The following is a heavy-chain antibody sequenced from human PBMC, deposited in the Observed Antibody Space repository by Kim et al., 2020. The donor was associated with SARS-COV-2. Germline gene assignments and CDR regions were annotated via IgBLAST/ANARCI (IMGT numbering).Heavy chain of an antibody. CDR3: TRVVVGAAGLWDY. J-gene: IGHJ4*02. CDR2: ISNDGTSI. Sequence: GGSLRLSCEASGFMINNYWMHWVRQAPGKGLVWVARISNDGTSISYADAVKGRFTISRDNAQNTLYLYMNSLRVDDTAVYYCTRVVVGAAGLWDYWGPGTLVTVSS. D-gene: IGHD1-26*01. CDR1: GFMINNYW. V-gene: IGHV3-74*01.